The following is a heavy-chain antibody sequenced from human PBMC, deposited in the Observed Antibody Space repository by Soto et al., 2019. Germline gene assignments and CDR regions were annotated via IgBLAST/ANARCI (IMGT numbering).Heavy chain of an antibody. V-gene: IGHV1-58*01. CDR1: GFTFTSSA. CDR2: IVVGSGNT. Sequence: GASVKVSCKASGFTFTSSAVQWVRQARGQRLEWIGWIVVGSGNTNYAQKFQERVTITRDMSTSTAYMELSSLRSEDTAVYYCAAIPSYYYDSSGYPRIWGQGTLVTVS. D-gene: IGHD3-22*01. CDR3: AAIPSYYYDSSGYPRI. J-gene: IGHJ4*02.